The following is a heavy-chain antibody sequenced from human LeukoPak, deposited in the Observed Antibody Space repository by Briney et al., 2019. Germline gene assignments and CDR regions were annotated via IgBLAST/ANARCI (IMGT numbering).Heavy chain of an antibody. Sequence: GRSLRLSCAASGFTFSSYGMHWVRQAPGKGLVWVSRINSDGTSTTYADSVEGRFTISRDNAKNTLYLQMNSLRAEDTAVYYCARGESSTYRLTDYWGQGTLVTVSS. V-gene: IGHV3-74*01. J-gene: IGHJ4*02. CDR2: INSDGTST. D-gene: IGHD2-2*01. CDR1: GFTFSSYG. CDR3: ARGESSTYRLTDY.